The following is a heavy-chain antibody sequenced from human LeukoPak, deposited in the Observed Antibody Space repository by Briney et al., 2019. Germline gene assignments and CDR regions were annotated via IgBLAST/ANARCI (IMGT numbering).Heavy chain of an antibody. D-gene: IGHD3-10*01. CDR2: IYYSGST. V-gene: IGHV4-39*07. J-gene: IGHJ6*03. CDR3: ARGQGYYGSGRHNYYYYYYMDV. CDR1: GGSISSSSYY. Sequence: SETLSLTCTVSGGSISSSSYYWGWIRQPPGKGLEWIGSIYYSGSTYYNPSLKSRVTISVDTSKNQFSLKLSSVTAADTAVYYCARGQGYYGSGRHNYYYYYYMDVWGKGTTVTVSS.